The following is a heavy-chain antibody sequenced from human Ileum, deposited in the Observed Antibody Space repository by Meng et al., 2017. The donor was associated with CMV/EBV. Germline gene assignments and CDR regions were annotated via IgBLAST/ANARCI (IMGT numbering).Heavy chain of an antibody. Sequence: AASGFAFSSYAMSWVRQAPGKGLEWVSSIKGSGDKTYYADSVKGRFTISRDNSKTTLYLQMNSLRADDTAVYYCANPNYYDSNGAYWGQGTLVTVSS. D-gene: IGHD3-22*01. V-gene: IGHV3-23*01. J-gene: IGHJ4*02. CDR2: IKGSGDKT. CDR3: ANPNYYDSNGAY. CDR1: GFAFSSYA.